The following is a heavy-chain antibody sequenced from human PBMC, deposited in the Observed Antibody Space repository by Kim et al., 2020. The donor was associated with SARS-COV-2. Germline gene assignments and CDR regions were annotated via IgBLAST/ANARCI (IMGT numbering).Heavy chain of an antibody. Sequence: LMSRVTISVDTSKNQFSLMLSSVTAADTAVYYCARDRGYNWNFYYYYGMDVWGQGTTVTVSS. J-gene: IGHJ6*02. CDR3: ARDRGYNWNFYYYYGMDV. V-gene: IGHV4-59*01. D-gene: IGHD1-7*01.